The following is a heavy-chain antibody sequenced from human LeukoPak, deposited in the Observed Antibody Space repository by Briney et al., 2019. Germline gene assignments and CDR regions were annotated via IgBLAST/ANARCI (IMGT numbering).Heavy chain of an antibody. CDR1: GFTFSDHF. CDR3: ARVSAITGATDALDF. CDR2: IRKRPNSYTT. J-gene: IGHJ3*01. Sequence: GSLRLSCAASGFTFSDHFMDWVRQAPGKGLEWVGRIRKRPNSYTTEYAASVKGRFNFSRDDSKNSIYLQMNSLETEDTAVYYCARVSAITGATDALDFWGQGTMVTVSS. D-gene: IGHD1-20*01. V-gene: IGHV3-72*01.